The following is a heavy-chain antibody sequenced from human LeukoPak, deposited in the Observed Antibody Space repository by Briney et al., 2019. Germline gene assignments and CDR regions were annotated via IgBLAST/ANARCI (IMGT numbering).Heavy chain of an antibody. CDR3: AKRDGYNSNPLKD. CDR1: GFTFSSYG. J-gene: IGHJ4*02. CDR2: ISGSGSST. Sequence: PGGSLRLSCAASGFTFSSYGRSWVRQAPGKGLEWVSAISGSGSSTYYDDSVKGRFTISSDNSKTPMYLQMNSLRAEDTALYYCAKRDGYNSNPLKDWGQGTLVTVSS. V-gene: IGHV3-23*01. D-gene: IGHD5-24*01.